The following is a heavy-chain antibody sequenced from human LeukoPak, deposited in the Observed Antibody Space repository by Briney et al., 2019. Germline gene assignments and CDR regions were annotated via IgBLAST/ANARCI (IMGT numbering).Heavy chain of an antibody. D-gene: IGHD3-3*01. V-gene: IGHV1-2*06. CDR1: GYTFTGVY. J-gene: IGHJ3*01. Sequence: GASVKVSCKASGYTFTGVYIHWVRQAPDQGLKWTGRFEWMGRINPSSGGTNYAQNFQGRVTMAWDTSISTAYLDLSRLTSYDTAVYYCRLFHTPIFDLWGQGTMITVSS. CDR3: RLFHTPIFDL. CDR2: INPSSGGT.